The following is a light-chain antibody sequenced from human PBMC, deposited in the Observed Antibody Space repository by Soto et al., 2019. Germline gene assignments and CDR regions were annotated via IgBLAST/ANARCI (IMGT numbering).Light chain of an antibody. CDR2: EAS. V-gene: IGKV1-27*01. J-gene: IGKJ1*01. CDR3: QNFDSAPQK. Sequence: DIQMTQSPSSLSASVGDRVTITCRASQGIRHYLAWYQQKPGKVPKLLIYEASNLQSGVPSRFRGGGSGTAFTLTISSLQPEDAATYYCQNFDSAPQKLGQGTKVDSK. CDR1: QGIRHY.